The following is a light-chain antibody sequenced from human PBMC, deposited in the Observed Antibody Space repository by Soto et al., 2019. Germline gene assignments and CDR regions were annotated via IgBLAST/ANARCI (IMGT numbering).Light chain of an antibody. Sequence: QSVLTQPPSVSAAPGQKVTISCSGCSSNLGNNYVSWYQQLPGTAPKLLIYDNNKRPSGIPDRFSGSKSGTSATLGITGLQTGDEADYYCGTWYSSLSAGVFGGGTQLTVL. CDR1: SSNLGNNY. CDR3: GTWYSSLSAGV. CDR2: DNN. J-gene: IGLJ7*01. V-gene: IGLV1-51*01.